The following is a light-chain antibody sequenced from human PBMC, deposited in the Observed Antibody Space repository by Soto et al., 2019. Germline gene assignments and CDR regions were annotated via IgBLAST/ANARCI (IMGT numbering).Light chain of an antibody. CDR1: SSNLGSNF. J-gene: IGLJ3*02. CDR3: AAWDDSQSGVV. CDR2: RNN. Sequence: QSVLTQPPSASGTPGQRVTVSCSGSSSNLGSNFVYWYQQLPGAAPKLLISRNNERPSGVPDRFSGSKSGTSASLAISGLRSEDEADYHCAAWDDSQSGVVFGGGTKLTVL. V-gene: IGLV1-47*01.